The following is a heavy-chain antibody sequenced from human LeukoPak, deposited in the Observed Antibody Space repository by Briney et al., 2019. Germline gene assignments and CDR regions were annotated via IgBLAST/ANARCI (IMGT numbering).Heavy chain of an antibody. V-gene: IGHV3-23*01. Sequence: GGSLRLSCAASGFTFSSYAMSWVRQAPGKGLEWVSAISGSGGSTYYADSVKGRFTISRDNSKNTLYLQMNSLRAEDTAVYYCARLSAVPNDYGDAGGGWGQGTLVTVSS. J-gene: IGHJ4*02. CDR1: GFTFSSYA. CDR3: ARLSAVPNDYGDAGGG. D-gene: IGHD4-17*01. CDR2: ISGSGGST.